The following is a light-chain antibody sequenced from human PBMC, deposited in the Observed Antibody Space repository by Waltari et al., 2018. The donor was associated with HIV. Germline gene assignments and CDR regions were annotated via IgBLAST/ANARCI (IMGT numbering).Light chain of an antibody. CDR2: EVS. Sequence: QSALTQPASVSGSPGKSITISCTGTSSDVGGYNYVSWYQQHPGKAPKLMIFEVSNRPSGVSNRFSGSKSVNTASLTISGLQAEDEADYYCSSYTTRSTPDPNWVFGGGTKLTVL. CDR1: SSDVGGYNY. V-gene: IGLV2-14*01. J-gene: IGLJ3*02. CDR3: SSYTTRSTPDPNWV.